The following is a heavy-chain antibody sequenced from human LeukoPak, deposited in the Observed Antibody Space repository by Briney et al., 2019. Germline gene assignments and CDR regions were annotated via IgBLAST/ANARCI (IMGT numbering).Heavy chain of an antibody. Sequence: SETLSLTCTVSGGSISSYYWSWIRQPPGKGLEWIGYIYYSGSTNYNPSLKSRVTISVDTSKNQFSLKLSSVTAADTAVYYCARRSRVRGVILFDYWGQGTLVTVSS. V-gene: IGHV4-59*01. CDR1: GGSISSYY. CDR3: ARRSRVRGVILFDY. CDR2: IYYSGST. J-gene: IGHJ4*02. D-gene: IGHD3-10*01.